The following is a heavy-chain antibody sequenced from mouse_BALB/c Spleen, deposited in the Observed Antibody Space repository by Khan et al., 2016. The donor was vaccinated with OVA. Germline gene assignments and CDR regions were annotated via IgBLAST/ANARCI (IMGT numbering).Heavy chain of an antibody. V-gene: IGHV9-2-1*01. CDR1: GYTFTDYS. CDR3: ASGLKYGNFDY. Sequence: QIQLVQSGPELKKPGETVNISCKASGYTFTDYSMHWVKQAPEKGLKWMGWINTETGEPTYADDFKGRFAFSLETSASTAYLQINNLKNEDTATYFCASGLKYGNFDYWGQGTTLTVSS. CDR2: INTETGEP. J-gene: IGHJ2*01. D-gene: IGHD2-10*02.